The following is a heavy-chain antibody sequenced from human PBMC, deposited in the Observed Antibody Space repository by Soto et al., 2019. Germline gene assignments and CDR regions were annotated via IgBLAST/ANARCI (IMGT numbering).Heavy chain of an antibody. V-gene: IGHV3-74*01. CDR2: IISGGTRV. CDR3: ARERTSKGGMDI. Sequence: PGGSLRLSCAASGFTFSSDLMNWVRQSPGKGLEWVSRIISGGTRVSYADSVKGRFIITRDNAKNTLYLEMHSLTADDTAVYYCARERTSKGGMDIWGQGTTVTVSS. CDR1: GFTFSSDL. J-gene: IGHJ6*02.